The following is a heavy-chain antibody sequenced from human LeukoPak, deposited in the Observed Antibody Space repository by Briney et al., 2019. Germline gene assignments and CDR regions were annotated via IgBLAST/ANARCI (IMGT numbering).Heavy chain of an antibody. Sequence: SETLSLTCTVSGGSISSGSYYWSWIRQPAGKGLEWIGRIYTSGSTNCNPSLKSRVTISVDTSKNQFSLKLSSVTAADTAVYYCARLLYGSGTYYYYYYMDVWGKGTTVTVSS. V-gene: IGHV4-61*02. CDR3: ARLLYGSGTYYYYYYMDV. CDR1: GGSISSGSYY. D-gene: IGHD3-10*01. J-gene: IGHJ6*03. CDR2: IYTSGST.